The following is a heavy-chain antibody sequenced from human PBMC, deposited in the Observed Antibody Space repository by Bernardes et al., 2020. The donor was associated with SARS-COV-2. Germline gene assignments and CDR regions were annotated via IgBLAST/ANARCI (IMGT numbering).Heavy chain of an antibody. J-gene: IGHJ4*02. D-gene: IGHD3-16*01. CDR1: GYTFSGYH. CDR3: ARDRSASGRFSVDY. Sequence: ASVKVSCMASGYTFSGYHLYWVRQTPGQGFEWMGWINPNSGGTTYAQKFQGRVTLTRDTSISTAYMELSRLRSDDTALYYCARDRSASGRFSVDYWGQGTLVAVST. CDR2: INPNSGGT. V-gene: IGHV1-2*02.